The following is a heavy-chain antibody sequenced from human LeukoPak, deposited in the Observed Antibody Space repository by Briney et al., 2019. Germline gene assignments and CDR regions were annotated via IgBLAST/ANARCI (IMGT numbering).Heavy chain of an antibody. Sequence: GGSLRLSCAASRFTFNIYAMSWVRQAPGKGLEWVSSISGSGGGTFYANSVKGRFTISRDNSKNTLFLQMRGLRADDTAIYYCAKWDESFFYTDVWGKGTTVTVSS. V-gene: IGHV3-23*01. CDR2: ISGSGGGT. D-gene: IGHD1-26*01. CDR1: RFTFNIYA. J-gene: IGHJ6*03. CDR3: AKWDESFFYTDV.